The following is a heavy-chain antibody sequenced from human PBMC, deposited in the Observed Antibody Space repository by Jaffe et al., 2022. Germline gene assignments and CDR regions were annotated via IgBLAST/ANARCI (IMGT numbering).Heavy chain of an antibody. CDR1: GFTFSSYW. CDR3: ARAWDFWSGYYTEHDAFDI. Sequence: EVQLVESGGGLVQPGGSLRLSCAASGFTFSSYWMHWVRQAPGKGLVWVSRINSDGSSTSYADSVKGRFTISRDNAKNTLYLQMNSLRAEDTAVYYCARAWDFWSGYYTEHDAFDIWGQGTMVTVSS. CDR2: INSDGSST. V-gene: IGHV3-74*01. J-gene: IGHJ3*02. D-gene: IGHD3-3*01.